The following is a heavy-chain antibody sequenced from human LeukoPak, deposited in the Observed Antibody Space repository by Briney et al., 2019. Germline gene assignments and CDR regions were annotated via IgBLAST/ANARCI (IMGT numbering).Heavy chain of an antibody. CDR3: ARDLSYSRDDAFDL. CDR1: GFSFSRFS. D-gene: IGHD3-22*01. CDR2: ISSSSNYM. V-gene: IGHV3-21*01. J-gene: IGHJ3*01. Sequence: PGGSLRLSCAASGFSFSRFSMNWVRQTPGKGLEWLSPISSSSNYMYYADSVKGRFTISRDDAKNSLYLQMNSLRADDTAVYYCARDLSYSRDDAFDLWGQGTVVTVSS.